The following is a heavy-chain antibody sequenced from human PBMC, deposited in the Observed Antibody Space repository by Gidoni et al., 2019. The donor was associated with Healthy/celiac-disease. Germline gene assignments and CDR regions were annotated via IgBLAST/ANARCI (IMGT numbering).Heavy chain of an antibody. CDR3: ARDRGMGDAFDI. D-gene: IGHD3-10*01. J-gene: IGHJ3*02. Sequence: QVQLVESGGGVVQPGRSLRLSCAASGFTFSNYGMHCVRQAPGKGLEWVAVIWYDGSNKDYADSVKYRFTISRENSKNTLYLQMNSLRAEDTAVYYCARDRGMGDAFDIWGQGTMVTVSS. CDR2: IWYDGSNK. V-gene: IGHV3-33*01. CDR1: GFTFSNYG.